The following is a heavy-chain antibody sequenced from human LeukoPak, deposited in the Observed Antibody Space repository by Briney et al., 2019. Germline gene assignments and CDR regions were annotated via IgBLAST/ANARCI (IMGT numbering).Heavy chain of an antibody. CDR2: INRGSNHI. Sequence: PGGSLRLSCAASGFTFSAYSMSWVRQAPGKGLEWVSSINRGSNHIYYADAVKGRFTIPRDNSKNTLYLQMNSLRAEDTAVYYCAKHAIGITMIVVVYFDYWGQGTLVTVSS. CDR3: AKHAIGITMIVVVYFDY. D-gene: IGHD3-22*01. CDR1: GFTFSAYS. J-gene: IGHJ4*02. V-gene: IGHV3-21*04.